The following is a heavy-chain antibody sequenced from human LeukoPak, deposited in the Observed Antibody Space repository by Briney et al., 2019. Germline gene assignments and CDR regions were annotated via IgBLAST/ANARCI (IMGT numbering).Heavy chain of an antibody. J-gene: IGHJ4*02. Sequence: SETLSLTCALSGGSFSPYYWSSIRQPPGEGLEWIGEINHSGTTNNLSLKSRVTMSVDTSKNQFSLKLISLTAADTAVYYCARGYCSTTGCNGPQFFDHWGQGTLVTVSS. CDR3: ARGYCSTTGCNGPQFFDH. CDR2: INHSGTT. D-gene: IGHD2-2*01. V-gene: IGHV4-34*01. CDR1: GGSFSPYY.